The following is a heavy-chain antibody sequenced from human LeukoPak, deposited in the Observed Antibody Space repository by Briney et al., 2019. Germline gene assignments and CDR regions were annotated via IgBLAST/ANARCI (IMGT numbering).Heavy chain of an antibody. CDR3: ARDRGYSSGWYGDNYYYYYIHF. Sequence: ASVTETFMASGYTFTIYYMHWVRQAPGQGREWMGIINPSGGSTSYAQKFQGRVTMTRDTSTSTVYMELSSLRSEDTAVYYCARDRGYSSGWYGDNYYYYYIHFWGKGTTVTVSS. CDR1: GYTFTIYY. CDR2: INPSGGST. D-gene: IGHD6-19*01. J-gene: IGHJ6*03. V-gene: IGHV1-46*01.